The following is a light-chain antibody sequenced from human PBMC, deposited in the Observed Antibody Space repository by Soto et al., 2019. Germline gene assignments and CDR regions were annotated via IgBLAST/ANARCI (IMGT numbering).Light chain of an antibody. Sequence: EIVLTQSPATLSLSPGERATLSCRASQSVSSYLAWYQQKPGQAPRLLIYDASNRATGIPARFSGSGSGTDFTLTISSLEPEDFAVYYCQQRSNWPPYTFGQGTQLESK. V-gene: IGKV3-11*01. CDR1: QSVSSY. CDR2: DAS. J-gene: IGKJ2*01. CDR3: QQRSNWPPYT.